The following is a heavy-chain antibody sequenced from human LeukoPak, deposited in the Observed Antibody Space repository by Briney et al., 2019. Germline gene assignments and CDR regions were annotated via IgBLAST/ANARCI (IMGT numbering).Heavy chain of an antibody. CDR1: GYTFTGYY. CDR3: AREYASSSGWTYYFDY. V-gene: IGHV1-2*02. D-gene: IGHD6-19*01. Sequence: GASVKVSCKASGYTFTGYYMHWVRQAPGQGLEWMGWINPNSGGTNYAQKFQGRVTMTRDTSISTAYMELSRPRSDDTAVYYCAREYASSSGWTYYFDYWGQGTLVTVSS. CDR2: INPNSGGT. J-gene: IGHJ4*02.